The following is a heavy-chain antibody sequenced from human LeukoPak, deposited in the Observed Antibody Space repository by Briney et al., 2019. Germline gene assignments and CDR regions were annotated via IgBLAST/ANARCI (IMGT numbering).Heavy chain of an antibody. J-gene: IGHJ4*02. V-gene: IGHV3-33*01. CDR2: IWYGGSNK. CDR1: GFTFSSYG. Sequence: GRSLRLSCAASGFTFSSYGMHWVRQAPGKGLEWVAVIWYGGSNKYYADSVKGRFTISRDNSKNTLYLQTNSPRAEDTAVYYCARDKLRLGELSLDYWGQGTLVTVSS. D-gene: IGHD3-16*02. CDR3: ARDKLRLGELSLDY.